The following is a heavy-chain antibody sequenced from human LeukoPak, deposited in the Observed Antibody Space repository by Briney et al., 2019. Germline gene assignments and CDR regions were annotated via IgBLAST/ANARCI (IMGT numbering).Heavy chain of an antibody. CDR2: IYHSGST. Sequence: PPQTLSLTCAVSGGSISSGGYSWSWIRQPPGKGLEWIGYIYHSGSTYYNPSLKSRVTISVDRSKNQFSLKLSSVTAADTAVYYCAREVGSSGYYDYWGQGTLVTVSS. D-gene: IGHD3-22*01. CDR3: AREVGSSGYYDY. V-gene: IGHV4-30-2*01. J-gene: IGHJ4*02. CDR1: GGSISSGGYS.